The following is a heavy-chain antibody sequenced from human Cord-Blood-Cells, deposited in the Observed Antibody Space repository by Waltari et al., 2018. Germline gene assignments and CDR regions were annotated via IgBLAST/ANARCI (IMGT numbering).Heavy chain of an antibody. D-gene: IGHD6-19*01. Sequence: QVQLVQSGAEVKKPGSSVKVSCKASGGTFSSYAISWVRQAPGQGLEWMGEIIPICGTANNAQKFQGRVTITADESTSTAYMELSSLRSEDTAVYYCARDPVLTCPDSSGWYDYWGQGTLVTVAS. CDR2: IIPICGTA. J-gene: IGHJ4*02. CDR1: GGTFSSYA. CDR3: ARDPVLTCPDSSGWYDY. V-gene: IGHV1-69*01.